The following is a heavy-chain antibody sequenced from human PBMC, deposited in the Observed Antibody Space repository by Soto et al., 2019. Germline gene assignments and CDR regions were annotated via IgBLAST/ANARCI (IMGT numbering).Heavy chain of an antibody. CDR1: GGSFSGYY. Sequence: ETLSLTCAVYGGSFSGYYWSWIRQPPGKGLEWIGEINHSGSTNYNPSLKSRVTISVDTSKNQFSLKLSSVTAADTAVYYCARGGGYDPLLYFDYWGQGTLVTVSS. CDR3: ARGGGYDPLLYFDY. V-gene: IGHV4-34*01. CDR2: INHSGST. D-gene: IGHD5-12*01. J-gene: IGHJ4*02.